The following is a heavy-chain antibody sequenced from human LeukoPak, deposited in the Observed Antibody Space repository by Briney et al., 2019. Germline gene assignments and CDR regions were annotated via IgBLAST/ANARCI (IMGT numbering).Heavy chain of an antibody. CDR3: AREVYDFWSGYHKGNWFDP. D-gene: IGHD3-3*01. Sequence: ASVKVSCKASGYTFTSYAMNWVRQAPGQGLEWMGWINTNTGNPTYAQGFTGRFVFSLDTSVSTAYLQISSLKAEDTAVYYCAREVYDFWSGYHKGNWFDPWGQGTLVTVSS. CDR1: GYTFTSYA. CDR2: INTNTGNP. V-gene: IGHV7-4-1*02. J-gene: IGHJ5*02.